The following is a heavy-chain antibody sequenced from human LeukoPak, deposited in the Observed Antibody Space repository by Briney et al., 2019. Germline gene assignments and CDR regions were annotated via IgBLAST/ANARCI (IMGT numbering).Heavy chain of an antibody. V-gene: IGHV4-4*07. D-gene: IGHD3-22*01. Sequence: SETLSLTCTVSGGSIISYYWSWVRQSAGKGLAWIGRIYPSGSTEYNTSLKSRVTMSVDMSKKQFSLKLTSVTAADTAVYFCARLKFYDSTGYTPGYYMDVWGKGATVTVSS. J-gene: IGHJ6*03. CDR1: GGSIISYY. CDR2: IYPSGST. CDR3: ARLKFYDSTGYTPGYYMDV.